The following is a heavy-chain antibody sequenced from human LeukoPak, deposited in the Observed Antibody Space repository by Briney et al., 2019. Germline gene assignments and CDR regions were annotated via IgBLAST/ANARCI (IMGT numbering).Heavy chain of an antibody. CDR3: ARCTKYTTGWCNWFDP. Sequence: GGSLRLSCAASGLTFSNHAMNWVRQPPGKGLKWVSSIGGNGVSTYYADSVKGRFTISRDNSKDTLYLQMNSLSAEDTAVYYCARCTKYTTGWCNWFDPWGQGTLVTVSS. D-gene: IGHD6-19*01. CDR2: IGGNGVST. J-gene: IGHJ5*02. V-gene: IGHV3-23*01. CDR1: GLTFSNHA.